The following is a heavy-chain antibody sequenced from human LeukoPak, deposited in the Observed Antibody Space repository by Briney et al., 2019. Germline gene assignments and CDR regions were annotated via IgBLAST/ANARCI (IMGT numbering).Heavy chain of an antibody. CDR1: GFSFGTYS. CDR2: IWYDGSNE. D-gene: IGHD2-8*01. CDR3: AREMAV. V-gene: IGHV3-33*01. J-gene: IGHJ4*02. Sequence: GGSLRLSCVVSGFSFGTYSMHWARQVPGKGLEWVAVIWYDGSNEDYADSVKGRFTISRDNSKNTLYLQMNSLRVEDTAVYYCAREMAVWGQGALVTVSS.